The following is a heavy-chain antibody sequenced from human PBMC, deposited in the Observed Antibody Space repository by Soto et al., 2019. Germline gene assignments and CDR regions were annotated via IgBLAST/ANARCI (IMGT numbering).Heavy chain of an antibody. Sequence: QVQLVQSGAEVTKPGASVKVSCKASGYTFTDYYIHWVRQAPGQGLECLGWINPNSGGTNYAQKVQGRVTMTSDTSISTAYMELSRLRFDDTAVYFCATLGAAAFDHWGQGTLVTVPS. CDR2: INPNSGGT. V-gene: IGHV1-2*02. CDR1: GYTFTDYY. D-gene: IGHD3-16*01. J-gene: IGHJ4*02. CDR3: ATLGAAAFDH.